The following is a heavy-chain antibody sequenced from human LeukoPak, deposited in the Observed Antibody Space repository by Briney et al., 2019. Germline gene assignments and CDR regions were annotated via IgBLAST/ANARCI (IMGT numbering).Heavy chain of an antibody. CDR3: ASHGTVGWFDP. Sequence: PSETLSLTCTVSGGSISSSSYYWGWIRQPPGKGLEWIGSIYYSGSTYYNPSLKSRVTISVDTSKNQFSLKLSSVTAADTAVYYCASHGTVGWFDPWGQRTLVTVSS. CDR1: GGSISSSSYY. V-gene: IGHV4-39*01. D-gene: IGHD4-23*01. CDR2: IYYSGST. J-gene: IGHJ5*02.